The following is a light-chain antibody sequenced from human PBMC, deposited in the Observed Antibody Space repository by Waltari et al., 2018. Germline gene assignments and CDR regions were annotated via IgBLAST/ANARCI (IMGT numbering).Light chain of an antibody. Sequence: QSALTQPRSVSGSPGQSVTRSCTGTSRDIVDYEYVPWYQQPPGKAPKLIIHGIYRRPSGVPDRFSASKSGNTASLTISGLQADDEADYYCCSYTGRKTWVFGGGTKVTVL. CDR2: GIY. CDR3: CSYTGRKTWV. V-gene: IGLV2-11*01. J-gene: IGLJ3*02. CDR1: SRDIVDYEY.